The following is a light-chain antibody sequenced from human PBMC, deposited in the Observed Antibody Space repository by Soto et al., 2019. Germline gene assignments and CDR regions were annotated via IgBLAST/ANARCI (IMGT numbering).Light chain of an antibody. CDR1: QSISSY. CDR2: DAS. Sequence: EVVLTQSPATLSLSPCERATLSCKASQSISSYLTWYQQKPGQAPSLLIYDASNRATGIPARFSGSGSGTDFTLTISSLEPEDIAVYYCQQRSNWPITFGRGTRLEIK. CDR3: QQRSNWPIT. J-gene: IGKJ5*01. V-gene: IGKV3-11*01.